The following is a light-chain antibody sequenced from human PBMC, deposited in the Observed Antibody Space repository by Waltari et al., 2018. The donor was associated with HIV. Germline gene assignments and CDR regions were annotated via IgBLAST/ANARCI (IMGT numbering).Light chain of an antibody. CDR2: RAA. J-gene: IGKJ2*01. CDR1: ESVNSH. Sequence: EVVMTQSPATLSVSSGERATLSCMASESVNSHLAWYQHKPGQDPRILIYRAATRATGVPARFSGSGSGTEFTLTISSLQSEDFAIYYCQQYNHWPPYTFGQGTKLEIK. CDR3: QQYNHWPPYT. V-gene: IGKV3-15*01.